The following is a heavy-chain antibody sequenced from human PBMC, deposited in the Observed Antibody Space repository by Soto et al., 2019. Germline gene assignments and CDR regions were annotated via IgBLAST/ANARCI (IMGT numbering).Heavy chain of an antibody. D-gene: IGHD3-9*01. CDR2: ISGSGGST. V-gene: IGHV3-23*01. Sequence: GGSLRLSCAASGFTFSSYAMSWVRQAPGKGLEWVSAISGSGGSTYYADSVKGRFTISRDNSKNTLYLQMNSLRAEDTAVYYCAKEETYYDILTGSPPFDYWGQGTLVTVSS. CDR3: AKEETYYDILTGSPPFDY. CDR1: GFTFSSYA. J-gene: IGHJ4*02.